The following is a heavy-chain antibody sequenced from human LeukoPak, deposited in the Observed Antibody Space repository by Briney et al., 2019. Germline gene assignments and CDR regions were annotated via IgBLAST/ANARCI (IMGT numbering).Heavy chain of an antibody. CDR1: GFTFSNYA. V-gene: IGHV3-23*01. Sequence: GGSLRLSCAASGFTFSNYAMGWVRQAPGRGLEWVSTISGSGGSTYYADSVKGRFTISRDNSKNTLYLQMNSLRADDTAVYYCAKRGDSSGWSQYDYWGQGTLVTVSS. CDR3: AKRGDSSGWSQYDY. J-gene: IGHJ4*02. CDR2: ISGSGGST. D-gene: IGHD6-19*01.